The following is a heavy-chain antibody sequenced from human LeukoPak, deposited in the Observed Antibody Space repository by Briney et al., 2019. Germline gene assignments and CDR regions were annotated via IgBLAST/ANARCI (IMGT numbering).Heavy chain of an antibody. CDR3: ARRSRAYCGGDCYSDGWYFDL. CDR1: GGSISSYY. CDR2: IYYSGST. J-gene: IGHJ2*01. Sequence: SETLSLTCTVSGGSISSYYWSWIRQPPGKGLERIGYIYYSGSTNYNPSLKSRVTISVDTSKNQFSLKLSSVTAADTAVYYCARRSRAYCGGDCYSDGWYFDLWGRGTLVTVSS. V-gene: IGHV4-59*01. D-gene: IGHD2-21*02.